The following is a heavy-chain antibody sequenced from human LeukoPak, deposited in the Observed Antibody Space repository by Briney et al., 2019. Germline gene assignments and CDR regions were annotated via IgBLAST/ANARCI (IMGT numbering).Heavy chain of an antibody. Sequence: PGRSLRLSCAAPGFTFSSYGMHWVRQAPGKGLEWVAVISYDGSSKYYADSVKGRFTISRDNSKNTLYLQMNSLRAEDTAVYYCAKDQGNYAEGVEYAFDIWGQGTMVTVSS. CDR1: GFTFSSYG. CDR3: AKDQGNYAEGVEYAFDI. J-gene: IGHJ3*02. CDR2: ISYDGSSK. D-gene: IGHD3-16*01. V-gene: IGHV3-30*18.